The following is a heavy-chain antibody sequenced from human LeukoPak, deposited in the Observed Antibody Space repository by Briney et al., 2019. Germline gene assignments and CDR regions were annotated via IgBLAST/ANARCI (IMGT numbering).Heavy chain of an antibody. J-gene: IGHJ3*02. Sequence: SGTLSLTCAVSGDSISNTNWWTWVRQPPGKGLEWIGEIFLAGSTNYSPSFKSRVTILIDKSKNQFSLELRSVTAADTAVYYCAKSNGYGLIDIWGQGTMVTVSS. D-gene: IGHD3-10*01. CDR1: GDSISNTNW. CDR2: IFLAGST. CDR3: AKSNGYGLIDI. V-gene: IGHV4-4*02.